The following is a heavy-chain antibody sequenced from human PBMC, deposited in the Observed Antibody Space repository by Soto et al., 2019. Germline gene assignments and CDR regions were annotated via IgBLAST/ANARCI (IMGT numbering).Heavy chain of an antibody. V-gene: IGHV6-1*01. J-gene: IGHJ6*03. CDR3: AREGAITGTTVSYYYYMDV. Sequence: SQTLSLTCAISGDSVSSNSAAWNWIRQSPPRGLEWLGRTYYRSKWYNDYAVSVKSRITINPDTSKNQFSLQLNSVTPEDTAVYYCAREGAITGTTVSYYYYMDVWGKGTTVTVSS. D-gene: IGHD1-7*01. CDR1: GDSVSSNSAA. CDR2: TYYRSKWYN.